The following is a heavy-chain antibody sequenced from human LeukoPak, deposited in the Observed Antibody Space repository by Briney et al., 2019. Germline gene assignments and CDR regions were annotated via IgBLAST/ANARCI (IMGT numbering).Heavy chain of an antibody. Sequence: PGGSLRLSCAASGFTFSSYAMHWVRQAPGKGLEWVSNISSSGSTIYYADSVKGRFTISRDNAKNSLYLQMNSLRAEDTAVYYCARALGTWNPNFDYWGQGTLVTVSS. V-gene: IGHV3-48*03. CDR2: ISSSGSTI. J-gene: IGHJ4*02. CDR3: ARALGTWNPNFDY. CDR1: GFTFSSYA. D-gene: IGHD1-1*01.